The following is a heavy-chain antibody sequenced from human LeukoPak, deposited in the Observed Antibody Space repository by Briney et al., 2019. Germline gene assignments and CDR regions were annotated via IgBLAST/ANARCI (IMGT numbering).Heavy chain of an antibody. CDR1: GASIRSTIHY. D-gene: IGHD1-14*01. J-gene: IGHJ3*01. Sequence: PSETLSLTCSVAGASIRSTIHYWGWLRQPPGKGLERIGVSYYDGNTYHPPSLRSRVTISQDTSNSLFSLGLSSVTAADTAVYYCARGAPTNAFDVWGQGTMVTVSS. CDR3: ARGAPTNAFDV. CDR2: SYYDGNT. V-gene: IGHV4-39*07.